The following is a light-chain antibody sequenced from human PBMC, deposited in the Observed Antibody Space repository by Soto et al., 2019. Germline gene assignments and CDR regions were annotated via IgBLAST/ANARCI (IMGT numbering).Light chain of an antibody. CDR3: QQYGSSPLT. Sequence: EIVLTQSPGTLSLSPGERATLSCRASQSISRNYLAWYQQKPGQAPRLLIYGASSRATGIPDRFSGSGSGTDFTLTISRLEPEDFAVYYCQQYGSSPLTFGPGTKVDVE. V-gene: IGKV3-20*01. CDR1: QSISRNY. J-gene: IGKJ3*01. CDR2: GAS.